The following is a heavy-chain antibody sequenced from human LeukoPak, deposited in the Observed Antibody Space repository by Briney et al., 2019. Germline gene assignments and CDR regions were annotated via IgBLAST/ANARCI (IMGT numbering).Heavy chain of an antibody. CDR3: AKDSPARGPFDI. CDR1: GFTFSSYA. CDR2: ISGGGDNT. D-gene: IGHD6-25*01. J-gene: IGHJ3*02. Sequence: GGSLRLSCAASGFTFSSYAITWVRQAPGKGLEWVSVISGGGDNTYYADSVKGRFTISRDNSKNTLYLQMNSLRAEDTAVYYCAKDSPARGPFDIWGQGTMVTVSS. V-gene: IGHV3-23*01.